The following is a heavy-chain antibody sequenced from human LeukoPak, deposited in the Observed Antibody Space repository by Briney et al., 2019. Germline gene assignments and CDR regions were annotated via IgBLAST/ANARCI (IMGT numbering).Heavy chain of an antibody. CDR2: IYTSGST. D-gene: IGHD2-15*01. CDR3: ARDVVVVVAAIHWFDP. Sequence: PSETLSLTCTVSGGSISSYYWSWIRQPAGKGLEWIGRIYTSGSTNYNPSLKSRVTMSVDTSKNQFSLKLSSVTAADTAVYYCARDVVVVVAAIHWFDPWGQGTLVTVSS. V-gene: IGHV4-4*07. J-gene: IGHJ5*02. CDR1: GGSISSYY.